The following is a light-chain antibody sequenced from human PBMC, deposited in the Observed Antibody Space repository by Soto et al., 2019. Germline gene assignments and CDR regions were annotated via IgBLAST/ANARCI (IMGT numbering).Light chain of an antibody. CDR1: QGVTTN. CDR2: GAS. Sequence: EIRMTQFPATLSASPGGRATLSCRAAQGVTTNFAWYQLKRGQAPRLLIYGASSRASGIPDRFSGSGSGTDFTLTISGLEPEDFAVYYCQQYGSSSSTFGQGTRLEIK. CDR3: QQYGSSSST. V-gene: IGKV3-20*01. J-gene: IGKJ2*02.